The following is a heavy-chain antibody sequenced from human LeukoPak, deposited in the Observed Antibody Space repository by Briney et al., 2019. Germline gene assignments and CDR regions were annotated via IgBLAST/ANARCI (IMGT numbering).Heavy chain of an antibody. Sequence: GGSLRLSCAGSGFIVSDTHMTWVRQAPGKGLEWVSLVYSGITTHYADSVKGRFSISRDHSNNILYLQMNTLRAEDTAVYYCARLQGYSLGYQYFYYMDVWGTGTTVTVSS. CDR3: ARLQGYSLGYQYFYYMDV. CDR1: GFIVSDTH. J-gene: IGHJ6*03. CDR2: VYSGITT. D-gene: IGHD5-18*01. V-gene: IGHV3-53*01.